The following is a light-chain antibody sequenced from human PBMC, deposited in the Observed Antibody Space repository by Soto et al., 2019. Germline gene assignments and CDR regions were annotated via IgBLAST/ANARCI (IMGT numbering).Light chain of an antibody. J-gene: IGKJ1*01. CDR1: QSISKY. V-gene: IGKV1-39*01. CDR3: QQAYDIPRT. CDR2: STS. Sequence: DIQMTQSPSTLPASVGDRVTLTCRATQSISKYLNWYQQKPGKAPNLLIYSTSTLQSGVPSRFSGSGSGTDFTLTINSLQPEDFATYYCQQAYDIPRTFGQGTKVDIK.